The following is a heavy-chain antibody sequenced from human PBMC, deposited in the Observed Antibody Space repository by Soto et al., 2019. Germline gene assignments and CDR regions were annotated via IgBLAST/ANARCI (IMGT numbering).Heavy chain of an antibody. J-gene: IGHJ6*02. CDR2: IYYSGST. Sequence: PSETLSLTCTVSGGSISSYYWSWIRQPPGKGLEWIGYIYYSGSTDYNPSLKSRVTISVDTSKNKFSLKLSSVTAADTAVYYCARGRYDYGDYPSSLEYYYYGMDVWGQGTTVTVSS. D-gene: IGHD4-17*01. CDR1: GGSISSYY. V-gene: IGHV4-59*01. CDR3: ARGRYDYGDYPSSLEYYYYGMDV.